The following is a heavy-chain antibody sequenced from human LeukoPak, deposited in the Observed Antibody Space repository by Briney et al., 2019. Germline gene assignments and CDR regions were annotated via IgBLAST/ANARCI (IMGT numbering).Heavy chain of an antibody. CDR2: IKSKTDGGTT. J-gene: IGHJ6*02. CDR1: GFTFSNAW. V-gene: IGHV3-15*01. D-gene: IGHD2-15*01. Sequence: PGGSLRLSCAASGFTFSNAWMSWVRQAPGKGLEWVGRIKSKTDGGTTDYAAPVKGRFTISRDDSKNTLYLQMNSLKTEDTAVYYCAKAEDYSILVPGYYGMDVWGQGTTVTVSS. CDR3: AKAEDYSILVPGYYGMDV.